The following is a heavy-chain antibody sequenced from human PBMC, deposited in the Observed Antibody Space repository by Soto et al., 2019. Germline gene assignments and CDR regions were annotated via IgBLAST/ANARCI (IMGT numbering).Heavy chain of an antibody. V-gene: IGHV4-31*03. D-gene: IGHD2-15*01. CDR2: IYYSGST. CDR3: ARGDGYCSGGSCLQGNWFDP. CDR1: GGSISSGGYY. Sequence: QVQLQESGPGLVKPSQTLSLTCTVSGGSISSGGYYWSWIRQHPGKGLEWIGYIYYSGSTYYNPSLKSRVTIAVDTSKDQFSLKLSSVTAADTAVYYCARGDGYCSGGSCLQGNWFDPWGQGTLVTVSS. J-gene: IGHJ5*02.